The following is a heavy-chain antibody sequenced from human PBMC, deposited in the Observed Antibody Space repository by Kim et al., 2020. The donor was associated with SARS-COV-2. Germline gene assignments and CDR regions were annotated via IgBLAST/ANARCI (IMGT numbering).Heavy chain of an antibody. V-gene: IGHV6-1*01. D-gene: IGHD2-15*01. J-gene: IGHJ3*02. Sequence: DYAVTVKSRLPIRPYTSKNTFSLQLNSVTPEDTAVYYCARDTPGQKAFDIWGQGTMVTVSS. CDR3: ARDTPGQKAFDI.